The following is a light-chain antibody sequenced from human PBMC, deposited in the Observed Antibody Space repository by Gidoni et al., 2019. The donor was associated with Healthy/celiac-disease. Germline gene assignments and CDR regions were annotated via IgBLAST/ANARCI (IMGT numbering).Light chain of an antibody. J-gene: IGKJ3*01. V-gene: IGKV1-33*01. CDR3: QQYGT. Sequence: ASVGDRVTITCQASQDISNYLNWYQQKPGKAPKLLIYDASNLETGVPSRFSGSGSGTDFTFTISSLQPEDIATYYCQQYGTFGPGTKVDIK. CDR1: QDISNY. CDR2: DAS.